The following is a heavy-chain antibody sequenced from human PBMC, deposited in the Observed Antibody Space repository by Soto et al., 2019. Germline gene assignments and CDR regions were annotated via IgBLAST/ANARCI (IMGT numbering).Heavy chain of an antibody. V-gene: IGHV1-18*01. CDR2: ISAYNGNT. J-gene: IGHJ4*02. Sequence: ASVKVSCKASGYTFTSYDINWVRQATGQGLEWMGWISAYNGNTNYAQKLQGRVTMTTDTSTSTANMELRSLRSDDTAVYYCARDGVPLREVDYWGQGTLVTVSS. CDR1: GYTFTSYD. CDR3: ARDGVPLREVDY. D-gene: IGHD2-8*01.